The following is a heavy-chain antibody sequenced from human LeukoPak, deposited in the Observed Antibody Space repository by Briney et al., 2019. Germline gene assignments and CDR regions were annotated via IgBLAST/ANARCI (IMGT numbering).Heavy chain of an antibody. V-gene: IGHV4-59*01. CDR3: ARGAAAGTLGFDY. CDR2: TYYSGST. J-gene: IGHJ4*02. Sequence: SETLSLTCTVSGGSISSYYWSWIRQPPGKGLEWIGYTYYSGSTNYNPSLKSRVTISVDTSKNQFSLKLSSVTAADTAVYYCARGAAAGTLGFDYWGQGTLVTVSS. CDR1: GGSISSYY. D-gene: IGHD6-13*01.